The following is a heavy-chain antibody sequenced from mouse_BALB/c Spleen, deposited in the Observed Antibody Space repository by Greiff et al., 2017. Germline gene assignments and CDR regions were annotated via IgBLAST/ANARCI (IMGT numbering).Heavy chain of an antibody. V-gene: IGHV2-4-1*01. CDR1: GFSLTSYG. Sequence: QVQLKESGPGLVQPSQSLSITCTVSGFSLTSYGVHWVRQSPGKGLEWLGVIWSGGSTDYNAAFISRLSISKDNSKSQVFFKMNSLQADDTAIYYCARNNYGSYYYAMDYWGQGTSVTVSS. CDR2: IWSGGST. CDR3: ARNNYGSYYYAMDY. J-gene: IGHJ4*01. D-gene: IGHD1-1*01.